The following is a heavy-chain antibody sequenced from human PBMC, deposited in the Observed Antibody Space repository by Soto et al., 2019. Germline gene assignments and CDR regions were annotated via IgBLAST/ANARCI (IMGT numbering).Heavy chain of an antibody. CDR1: GYTFTSYY. Sequence: GGSVKVSCKASGYTFTSYYMHWVRQAPGQGLEWMGIINPSGGSTSYAQKLQGRVTMTRDTSTSTVYMELSSLRSEDTAVYYCARDRAVVILNPRPQNAFDIWGQGTMVTVSS. J-gene: IGHJ3*02. D-gene: IGHD2-2*01. CDR2: INPSGGST. CDR3: ARDRAVVILNPRPQNAFDI. V-gene: IGHV1-46*03.